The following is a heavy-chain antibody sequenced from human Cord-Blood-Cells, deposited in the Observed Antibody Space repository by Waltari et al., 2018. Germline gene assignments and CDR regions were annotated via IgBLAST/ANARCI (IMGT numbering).Heavy chain of an antibody. CDR1: GGTFSSYA. V-gene: IGHV1-69*01. Sequence: QVQLVQSGAEVKKPGSSVKVSCKASGGTFSSYAISWVRQAPGRGVEWMGGSIPIFGTANYAQKFQGRVTITADESTSTAYMELSSLRSEDTAVYYCARYQFGELLSRYFDLWGRGTLVTVSS. J-gene: IGHJ2*01. CDR3: ARYQFGELLSRYFDL. CDR2: SIPIFGTA. D-gene: IGHD3-10*01.